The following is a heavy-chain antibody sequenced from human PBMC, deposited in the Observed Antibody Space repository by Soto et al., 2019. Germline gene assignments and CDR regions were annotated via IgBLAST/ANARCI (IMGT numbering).Heavy chain of an antibody. CDR3: AKIVVLPAAMQYYYYYYGMDV. CDR2: ISSSSSYT. Sequence: QVQLVESGGGLVKPGGSLRLSCAASGFTFSDYYMSWIRQAPGKGLEYVSYISSSSSYTNYADSVKGRFTISRDNAKNSLYLQMNSLRAEDTAVYYCAKIVVLPAAMQYYYYYYGMDVWGQGTTVTVSS. V-gene: IGHV3-11*05. CDR1: GFTFSDYY. D-gene: IGHD2-2*01. J-gene: IGHJ6*02.